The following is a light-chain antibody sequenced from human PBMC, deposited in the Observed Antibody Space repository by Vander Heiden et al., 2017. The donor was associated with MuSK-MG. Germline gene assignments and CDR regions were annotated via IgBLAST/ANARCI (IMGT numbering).Light chain of an antibody. CDR1: QSIDSW. CDR2: KAS. Sequence: DIQMTPSPSTLSASAGDRVTITCRAGQSIDSWLAWYQQKPGEAPKLLIYKASSLDSGVPSRFRGSGSGTEFTLTISSLQPDDFATYYCQQDNMRSTFGQGTKVEIK. V-gene: IGKV1-5*03. CDR3: QQDNMRST. J-gene: IGKJ1*01.